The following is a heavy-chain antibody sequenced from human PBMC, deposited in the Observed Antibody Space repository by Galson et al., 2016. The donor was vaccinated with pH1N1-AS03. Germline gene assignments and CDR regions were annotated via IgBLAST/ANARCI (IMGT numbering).Heavy chain of an antibody. CDR3: TALDF. J-gene: IGHJ4*02. Sequence: SLRLSCAASGFTFDDYAMHWVRLAPGKGLEWVSGITWNSDSIGYADSVKGRFTISRANAQNSLYLQMNSLRSEDTALYYCTALDFWGQGTLVTGAS. CDR2: ITWNSDSI. CDR1: GFTFDDYA. V-gene: IGHV3-9*01.